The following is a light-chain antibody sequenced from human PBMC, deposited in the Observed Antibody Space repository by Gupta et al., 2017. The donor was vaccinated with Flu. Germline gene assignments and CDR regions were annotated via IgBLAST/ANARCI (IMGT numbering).Light chain of an antibody. Sequence: SLGETVTINCKSSQSVLYSPNNKNYLAWYQQKPGLPPKLLIYWASTRESGVPDRFSGSGSGTDFTLTISSLQAEDVAVYYCQEDDSTPLTFGGGTKVEIK. J-gene: IGKJ4*01. CDR2: WAS. CDR3: QEDDSTPLT. CDR1: QSVLYSPNNKNY. V-gene: IGKV4-1*01.